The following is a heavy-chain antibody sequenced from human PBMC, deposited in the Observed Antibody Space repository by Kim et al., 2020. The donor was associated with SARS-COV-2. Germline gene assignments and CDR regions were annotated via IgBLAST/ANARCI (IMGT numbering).Heavy chain of an antibody. Sequence: SETLSLTCTVSGGSISPYYWSWIRQSPGKGLEWLGYVSSSGSTKYNPSLKSRITISVDTSKNQFSLQLNSVTAADTAVYYCATALTQTTWYYGMDVWGQGATVPVSS. J-gene: IGHJ6*02. CDR2: VSSSGST. V-gene: IGHV4-59*13. CDR1: GGSISPYY. CDR3: ATALTQTTWYYGMDV. D-gene: IGHD1-7*01.